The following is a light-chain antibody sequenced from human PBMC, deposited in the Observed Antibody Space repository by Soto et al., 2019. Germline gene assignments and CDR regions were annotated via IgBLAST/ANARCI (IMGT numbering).Light chain of an antibody. CDR3: QLNNDRPPYT. Sequence: EIVMTQSPATLSVFQGERATLSCRASRSVSSNLAWYQQTPGKAPRILIYGASTTATAITPRFSGSGSWTEFTLTISCLQSEDFAFLFCQLNNDRPPYTFGKGTKV. V-gene: IGKV3-15*01. CDR2: GAS. CDR1: RSVSSN. J-gene: IGKJ2*01.